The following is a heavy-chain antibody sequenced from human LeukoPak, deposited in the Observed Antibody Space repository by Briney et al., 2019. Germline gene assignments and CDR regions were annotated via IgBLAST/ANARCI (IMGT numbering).Heavy chain of an antibody. Sequence: ASVKVSCKASGYTFTSYGISWVRQSPGQGLEWMGWISADNGNTNYAQKLQGRVTMTTDTSTSTAYMELRSLRSDDTAVYFCARCGGGDCYRPLDFWGQGTLVTVSS. D-gene: IGHD2-21*01. J-gene: IGHJ4*02. CDR2: ISADNGNT. CDR1: GYTFTSYG. V-gene: IGHV1-18*01. CDR3: ARCGGGDCYRPLDF.